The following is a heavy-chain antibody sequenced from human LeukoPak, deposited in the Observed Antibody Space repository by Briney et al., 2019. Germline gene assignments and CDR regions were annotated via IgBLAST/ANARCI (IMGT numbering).Heavy chain of an antibody. Sequence: ASVKVSCKASGNTFTDHYIHWMRQAPGQGPEWMGWIYPKSGGTNSAQKFQGGVTLTRDTSISTTYMELSGLRSDDTAVYYCARIAGSGSLNWFDPWGQGTLVTVSS. J-gene: IGHJ5*02. D-gene: IGHD3-10*01. CDR3: ARIAGSGSLNWFDP. CDR1: GNTFTDHY. CDR2: IYPKSGGT. V-gene: IGHV1-2*02.